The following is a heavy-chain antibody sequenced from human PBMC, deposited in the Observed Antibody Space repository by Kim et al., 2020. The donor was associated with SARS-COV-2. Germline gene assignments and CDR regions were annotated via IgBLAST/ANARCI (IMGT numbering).Heavy chain of an antibody. D-gene: IGHD3-22*01. CDR3: ARSRGFDRRLHYYYYGMDV. J-gene: IGHJ6*02. V-gene: IGHV3-48*03. Sequence: GRFTISRENAKNSLYLQMNSLRAEDTAVYYCARSRGFDRRLHYYYYGMDVWGQGTTVTVSS.